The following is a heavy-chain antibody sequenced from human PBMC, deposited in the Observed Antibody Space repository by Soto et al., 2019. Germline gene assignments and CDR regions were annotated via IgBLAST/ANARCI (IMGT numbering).Heavy chain of an antibody. Sequence: ASVRVSAKASGYTFTSYSIHRVRQSPVQGLEWKAIINPSGGSTSYAQKFQGRVTMTRDMSTITVYMEMSSLRSEDTAVYYCARVKEYSSSWVTLDDWGQGTLVTVSS. CDR3: ARVKEYSSSWVTLDD. J-gene: IGHJ4*02. CDR1: GYTFTSYS. CDR2: INPSGGST. V-gene: IGHV1-46*01. D-gene: IGHD6-6*01.